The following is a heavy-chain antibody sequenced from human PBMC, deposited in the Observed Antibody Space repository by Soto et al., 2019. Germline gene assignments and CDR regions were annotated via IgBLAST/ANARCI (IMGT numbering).Heavy chain of an antibody. CDR2: IKQDGSET. CDR3: AISAGPRPVTIVEVGISHYDYYRMDF. D-gene: IGHD3-3*01. J-gene: IGHJ6*02. CDR1: GFTFSSYW. V-gene: IGHV3-7*01. Sequence: PGGSLRLSCAASGFTFSSYWMSWVRQAPGKGLEWVANIKQDGSETYYVDSVKGRFTISRDNAKNSLYLQMNSLRAEDTAVYYCAISAGPRPVTIVEVGISHYDYYRMDFWGQGTTVTVPS.